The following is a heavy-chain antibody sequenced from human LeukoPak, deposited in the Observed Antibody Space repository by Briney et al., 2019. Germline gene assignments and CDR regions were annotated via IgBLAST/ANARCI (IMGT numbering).Heavy chain of an antibody. CDR2: ISGGGGST. Sequence: TGGSLRLSCAASGFTFTSYSMNWVRQAPGKGLEWVSTISGGGGSTYYADSVKGRFTISRDNSKNTLYLQVNSLRAEDTAVYYCAKGSYYDSSGSFYFDYWGQGTLVTVSS. CDR1: GFTFTSYS. D-gene: IGHD3-22*01. J-gene: IGHJ4*02. V-gene: IGHV3-23*01. CDR3: AKGSYYDSSGSFYFDY.